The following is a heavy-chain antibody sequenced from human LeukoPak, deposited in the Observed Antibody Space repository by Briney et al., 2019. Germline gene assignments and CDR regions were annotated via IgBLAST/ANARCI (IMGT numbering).Heavy chain of an antibody. CDR1: EFTFTNFW. V-gene: IGHV3-7*01. J-gene: IGHJ3*02. CDR3: ARDSASCRGCAFDI. D-gene: IGHD2-2*01. CDR2: TNRDGSEK. Sequence: GGSLRLSCAASEFTFTNFWISWVRQAPGKGPEWVANTNRDGSEKYYVDSVKGRVTISRDNAMNFLYLQLNSLRVDDTAVYYCARDSASCRGCAFDIWGQGTVVTVSS.